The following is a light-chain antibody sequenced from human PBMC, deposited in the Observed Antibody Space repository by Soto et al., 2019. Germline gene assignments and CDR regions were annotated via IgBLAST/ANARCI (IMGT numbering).Light chain of an antibody. CDR2: EGN. V-gene: IGLV2-14*01. CDR1: SSDVGGCNY. J-gene: IGLJ2*01. Sequence: QSALTQPASVSGSPGQSFTISCTGTSSDVGGCNYVSWYQQHPGKAPKLLIYEGNKRPSGISNRFSGSQSANTASLTISGLQAEDDADDHCSSYTDTSSLLFGGGTKLTVL. CDR3: SSYTDTSSLL.